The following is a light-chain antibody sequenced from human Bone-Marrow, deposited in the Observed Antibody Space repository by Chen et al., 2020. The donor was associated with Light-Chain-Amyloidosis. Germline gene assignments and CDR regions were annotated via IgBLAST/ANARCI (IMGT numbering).Light chain of an antibody. CDR3: QPYGTSPLT. CDR1: QTISSNY. V-gene: IGKV3-20*01. J-gene: IGKJ4*01. Sequence: EIVLTQSPGTLSLSPGDGANLSCSASQTISSNYLTWYHQKSGQAPRRLIYGSSSRATGIPDRFTGSGSGTDFTLTINRLEPEDFAMYYCQPYGTSPLTFGGGTKAEIK. CDR2: GSS.